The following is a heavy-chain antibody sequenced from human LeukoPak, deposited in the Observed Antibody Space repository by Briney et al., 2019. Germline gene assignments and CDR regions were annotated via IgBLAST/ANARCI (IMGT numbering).Heavy chain of an antibody. CDR2: IIPILGIP. D-gene: IGHD3-9*01. V-gene: IGHV1-69*04. CDR3: ARAADILTGYPLMN. CDR1: GYTFTSYG. J-gene: IGHJ4*02. Sequence: GASVKVSCKASGYTFTSYGISWVRQAPGQGLEWMGRIIPILGIPNYAQKFQGRVTIAADKSTSTVYMELSSLRSDDTAVYYCARAADILTGYPLMNWGQGTLVTVSS.